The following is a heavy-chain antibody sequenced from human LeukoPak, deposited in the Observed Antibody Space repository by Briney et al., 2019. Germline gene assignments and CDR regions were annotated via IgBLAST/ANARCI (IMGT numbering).Heavy chain of an antibody. Sequence: SETLSLTCTVSGGSISSGDYYWSWIRQPPGKGLEWIGRIYPSGSTNYNPSLKSRVTMSVDTSKNQFSLKLSSVTAADTAVYYCARDGVYGGTSDAFDIWGQGTMVTVSS. V-gene: IGHV4-61*08. CDR2: IYPSGST. CDR3: ARDGVYGGTSDAFDI. D-gene: IGHD2-15*01. J-gene: IGHJ3*02. CDR1: GGSISSGDYY.